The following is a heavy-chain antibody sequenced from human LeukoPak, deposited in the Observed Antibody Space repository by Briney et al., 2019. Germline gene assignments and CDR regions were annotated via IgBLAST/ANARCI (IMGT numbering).Heavy chain of an antibody. D-gene: IGHD3-16*01. V-gene: IGHV3-23*01. CDR2: INASGGNT. CDR3: ATLSGPGETLDY. Sequence: GGSLRLSCAASGVTFSAYDMSWVRQAPGRGLEWVSSINASGGNTYYADSVKGRFSISRDNSKNTLYLEMNNLRAEDTAVYYCATLSGPGETLDYWGQVTLVTVSS. J-gene: IGHJ4*02. CDR1: GVTFSAYD.